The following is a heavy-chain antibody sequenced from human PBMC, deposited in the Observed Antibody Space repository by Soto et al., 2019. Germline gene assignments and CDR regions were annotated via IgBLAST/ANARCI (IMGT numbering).Heavy chain of an antibody. D-gene: IGHD3-3*01. V-gene: IGHV3-30-3*01. CDR3: AKVNGDYDFWSGYYTEEDY. Sequence: PGGSLRLSCAASGFTFSSYAMHWVRQAPGKGLDWVAVISYDGSNTYYADSVKGRFTISRDNSKNTLYLQMNSLRAEDTAVYYCAKVNGDYDFWSGYYTEEDYWGQGTLVTVSS. J-gene: IGHJ4*02. CDR1: GFTFSSYA. CDR2: ISYDGSNT.